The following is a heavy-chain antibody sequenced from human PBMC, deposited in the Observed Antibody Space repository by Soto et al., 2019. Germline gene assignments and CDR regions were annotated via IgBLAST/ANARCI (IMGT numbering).Heavy chain of an antibody. Sequence: QVTLKESGPVLVKPTETLTLTCTVSGFSLSDVRLGVSWIRQPPGKALEWLAHIFSNDERSYTTSLKSRLTISEATSKSQVDLTMTNVDPVDTATYYCARAGYCSDTSCYERRPDWFDPWGQGTLVTVSS. CDR3: ARAGYCSDTSCYERRPDWFDP. CDR2: IFSNDER. CDR1: GFSLSDVRLG. J-gene: IGHJ5*02. V-gene: IGHV2-26*01. D-gene: IGHD2-2*01.